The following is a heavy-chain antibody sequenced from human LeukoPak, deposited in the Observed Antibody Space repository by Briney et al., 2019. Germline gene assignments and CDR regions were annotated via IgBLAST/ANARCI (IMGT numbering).Heavy chain of an antibody. Sequence: GGSLRLSCAASGFTFSSYGMHWVRQAPGKGLEWVAVISYDGSNKYYADSVKGRFTISRDNSKNTLYLQMNSLRAEDTAVYYCAKEGVVVGATRRPLVDYWGQGTLVNVSS. CDR1: GFTFSSYG. CDR2: ISYDGSNK. J-gene: IGHJ4*02. CDR3: AKEGVVVGATRRPLVDY. D-gene: IGHD1-26*01. V-gene: IGHV3-30*18.